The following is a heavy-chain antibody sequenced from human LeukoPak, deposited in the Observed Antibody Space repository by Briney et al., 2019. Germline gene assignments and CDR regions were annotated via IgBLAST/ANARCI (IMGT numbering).Heavy chain of an antibody. CDR2: INPKSGAA. J-gene: IGHJ4*02. CDR3: ARGAEAETSPLDF. CDR1: GYIFSDYY. Sequence: AASVKVSCKASGYIFSDYYMHWVRQAPGQGLEWLGWINPKSGAADYAQQFRGRVTMTRDTSINTDYMEMKRVTSDDAAVYYCARGAEAETSPLDFWGQGTLVIVS. V-gene: IGHV1-2*02. D-gene: IGHD6-13*01.